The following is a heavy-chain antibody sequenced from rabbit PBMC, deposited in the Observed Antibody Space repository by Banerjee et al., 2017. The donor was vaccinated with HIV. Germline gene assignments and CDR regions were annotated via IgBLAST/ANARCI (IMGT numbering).Heavy chain of an antibody. CDR3: ASDWADSNGYSYAYDLNL. J-gene: IGHJ4*01. CDR2: INTSSGNT. D-gene: IGHD6-1*01. CDR1: GFSFSNKYV. Sequence: QEQLEESGGGLVKPEGSLTLTCKASGFSFSNKYVMCWVRQAPGKGLEWIACINTSSGNTVYATLAKGRFTISKTSSTTVTLQMTSLTAADTATYFCASDWADSNGYSYAYDLNLWGQGTLVTVS. V-gene: IGHV1S45*01.